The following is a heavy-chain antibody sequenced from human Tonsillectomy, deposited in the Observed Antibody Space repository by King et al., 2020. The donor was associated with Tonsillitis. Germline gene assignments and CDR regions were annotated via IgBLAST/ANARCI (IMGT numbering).Heavy chain of an antibody. J-gene: IGHJ5*02. D-gene: IGHD3-3*01. CDR3: ARETSYDFWSGYPNWFDP. Sequence: QLQESGPGLVKPSQTLSLTCNVSGGSISSGSYYWSWIRQPAGNGLEWIVRIYTSGSTNYNLSLKSRVPMSVATSKNQFSLKLSSVTAADTAVYYCARETSYDFWSGYPNWFDPWGQGTLVTVSS. CDR1: GGSISSGSYY. V-gene: IGHV4-61*02. CDR2: IYTSGST.